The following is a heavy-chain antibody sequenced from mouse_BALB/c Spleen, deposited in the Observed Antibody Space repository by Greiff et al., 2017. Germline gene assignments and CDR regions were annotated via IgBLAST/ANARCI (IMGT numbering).Heavy chain of an antibody. CDR3: TSNGHFDY. V-gene: IGHV6-6*02. CDR1: GFTFSNYW. J-gene: IGHJ2*01. CDR2: IRLKSNNYAT. D-gene: IGHD1-1*01. Sequence: EVKLVESGGGLVQPGGSMKLSCVASGFTFSNYWMNWVRQSPEKGLEWVAEIRLKSNNYATHYAESVKGRFTISRDDSKSSVYLQMNNLRAEDTGIYYCTSNGHFDYWGQGTTLTVSS.